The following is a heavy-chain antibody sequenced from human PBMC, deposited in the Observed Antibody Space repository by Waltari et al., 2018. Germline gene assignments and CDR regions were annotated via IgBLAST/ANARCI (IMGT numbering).Heavy chain of an antibody. D-gene: IGHD3-22*01. Sequence: QPQLQESGPGLVKPSETLSLTCIVNGGSVTSSTSYWAWIPPPPGQGLEWIGSVFYTGTTYHNPSLESRVTISADTSSDQFSLNLSSVSAADTAVYYCARQRYYNDRSGPRGWRLDYWGQGALVAVSS. J-gene: IGHJ4*02. CDR1: GGSVTSSTSY. CDR2: VFYTGTT. CDR3: ARQRYYNDRSGPRGWRLDY. V-gene: IGHV4-39*01.